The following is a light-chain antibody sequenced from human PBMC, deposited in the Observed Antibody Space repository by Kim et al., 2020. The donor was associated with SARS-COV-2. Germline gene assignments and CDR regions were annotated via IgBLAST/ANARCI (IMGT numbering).Light chain of an antibody. CDR1: SLRSYY. J-gene: IGLJ2*01. Sequence: SSELTQDPAVSVALGQTVRITCQGDSLRSYYASWYQQKPGQAPVLVIYGKNNRPSGIPDRFSGSSSGNTASLIITGAQAEDEADYYCKSRDSSGKDVVFG. CDR3: KSRDSSGKDVV. V-gene: IGLV3-19*01. CDR2: GKN.